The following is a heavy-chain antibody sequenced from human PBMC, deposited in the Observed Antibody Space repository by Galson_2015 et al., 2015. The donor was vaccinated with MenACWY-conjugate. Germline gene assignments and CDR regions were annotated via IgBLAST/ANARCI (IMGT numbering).Heavy chain of an antibody. CDR1: GFTFSSYV. D-gene: IGHD3-3*02. V-gene: IGHV3-23*01. J-gene: IGHJ4*02. CDR3: ARGAIFGIVKTPVDY. Sequence: SLRLSCAASGFTFSSYVMSWVRQAPGKGLEWVSTISGSDGSTYYADSVKGRFAISRDNAKNSVYLQMNSLRAEDTAVYYCARGAIFGIVKTPVDYWGQGALVTVSS. CDR2: ISGSDGST.